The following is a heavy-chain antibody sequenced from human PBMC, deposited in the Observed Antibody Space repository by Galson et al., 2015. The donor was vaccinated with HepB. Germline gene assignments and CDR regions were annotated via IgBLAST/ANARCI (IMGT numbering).Heavy chain of an antibody. CDR2: LIYDGSYK. J-gene: IGHJ6*02. Sequence: SLRLSCAASGFTFSNYGMHWVRQAPGKGLEWVAFLIYDGSYKFYADSVKGRFTISRDNSKNSLYLQMNNLRAEDTALYYCAKAAGYYSYYGLDVWGQGTTVTVSS. CDR1: GFTFSNYG. V-gene: IGHV3-30*18. D-gene: IGHD6-13*01. CDR3: AKAAGYYSYYGLDV.